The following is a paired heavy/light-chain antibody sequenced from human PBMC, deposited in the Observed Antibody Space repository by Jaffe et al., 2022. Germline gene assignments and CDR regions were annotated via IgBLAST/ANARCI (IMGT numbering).Light chain of an antibody. CDR2: EVS. V-gene: IGLV2-8*01. CDR1: SSDVGGYNY. Sequence: QSALTQPPSASGSPGQSVTISCTGTSSDVGGYNYVSWYQQEPGKAPKLMIYEVSKRPSGVPDRFSGSKSGNTASLTVSGLQAEDEADYYCNSYAGGNNLGVFGGGTKLTVL. J-gene: IGLJ3*02. CDR3: NSYAGGNNLGV.
Heavy chain of an antibody. CDR1: GYAISSGYY. CDR2: IYQSGNS. V-gene: IGHV4-38-2*01. CDR3: ARHSSGWSWSFDV. Sequence: QVQLQESGPGLVKPSETLSLTCGVSGYAISSGYYWGWIRQPPGKGLEWIGSIYQSGNSYYKASLKSRVTISVDTSKNQFSLNLSSVTAADTAVYYCARHSSGWSWSFDVWGQGTMVTVSS. D-gene: IGHD6-19*01. J-gene: IGHJ3*01.